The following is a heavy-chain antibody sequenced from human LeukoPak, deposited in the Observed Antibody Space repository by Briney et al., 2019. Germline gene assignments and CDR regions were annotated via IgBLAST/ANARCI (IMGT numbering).Heavy chain of an antibody. CDR2: ISGGGGRS. D-gene: IGHD5-24*01. CDR1: GFTLSSYA. V-gene: IGHV3-23*01. J-gene: IGHJ4*02. Sequence: GGSLRLSCAASGFTLSSYAMSWVRPAPGKGREWVSAISGGGGRSKYADSAMSGLTITRENYKKTLYLQMNSMRAEDTAVYYCAKDSEVWLKLHGYFDYWGQGTLVTVSS. CDR3: AKDSEVWLKLHGYFDY.